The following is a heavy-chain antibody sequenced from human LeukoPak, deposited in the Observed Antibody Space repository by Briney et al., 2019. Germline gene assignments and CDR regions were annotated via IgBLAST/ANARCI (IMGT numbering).Heavy chain of an antibody. Sequence: ASVKVSCKASGYTFTSYYMHWVRQAPGQGLEWMGIINPSGGSTSYAQKFQGRVSMTRDTSTSTVYMELSSLRSEDTAVYYCARGASYGSGSYYNEGFDYWGQGILVTVSS. CDR1: GYTFTSYY. CDR3: ARGASYGSGSYYNEGFDY. D-gene: IGHD3-10*01. J-gene: IGHJ4*02. V-gene: IGHV1-46*01. CDR2: INPSGGST.